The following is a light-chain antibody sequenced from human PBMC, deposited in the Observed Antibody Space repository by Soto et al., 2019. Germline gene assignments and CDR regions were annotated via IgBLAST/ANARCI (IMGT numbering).Light chain of an antibody. CDR2: DAS. V-gene: IGKV1-5*01. CDR3: QQYHSYSNT. J-gene: IGKJ2*01. Sequence: DIQMTQSPSTLSASVGDRVTITCRASQSINTWLAWFQQKPGKAPRLLIYDASSLDSGVPSRFSGSGSGTEVTLTISSLQPDDSASYYCQQYHSYSNTFGQGTKLEIK. CDR1: QSINTW.